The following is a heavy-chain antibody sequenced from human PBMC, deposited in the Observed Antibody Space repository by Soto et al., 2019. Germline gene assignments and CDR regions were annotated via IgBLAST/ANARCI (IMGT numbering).Heavy chain of an antibody. CDR3: ARQDGSALYYFDY. J-gene: IGHJ4*02. CDR2: IYPGDSDT. D-gene: IGHD6-19*01. CDR1: GYRFTSYW. V-gene: IGHV5-51*01. Sequence: ESLKISCQGTGYRFTSYWIAWVRQMPGKGLEWMGIIYPGDSDTRYSPSFQGQVSISADKSISTAYLQWSSLKASDTAMYYCARQDGSALYYFDYWGQGTLVTVSS.